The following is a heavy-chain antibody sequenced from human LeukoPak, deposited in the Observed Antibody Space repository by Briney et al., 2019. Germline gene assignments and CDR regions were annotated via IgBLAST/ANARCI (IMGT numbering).Heavy chain of an antibody. CDR3: ASTYCSGGSCYGEYNWFDP. V-gene: IGHV1-69*01. D-gene: IGHD2-15*01. CDR1: GGTFSSYA. CDR2: IIPIFGIA. Sequence: SVKVSCKASGGTFSSYAISWVRQAPGQGLEWMGGIIPIFGIANYAQKFQGRVTITADESTSTAYMELSSLRSEDTAVYYCASTYCSGGSCYGEYNWFDPWGQGTLVTVSS. J-gene: IGHJ5*02.